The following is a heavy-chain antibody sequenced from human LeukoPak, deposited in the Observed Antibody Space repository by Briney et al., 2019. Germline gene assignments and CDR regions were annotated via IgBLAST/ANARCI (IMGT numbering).Heavy chain of an antibody. V-gene: IGHV3-23*01. CDR2: ISGSGGST. J-gene: IGHJ3*02. CDR1: GFGVSVHH. D-gene: IGHD3-10*01. Sequence: GGSLRLSCAVSGFGVSVHHMAWVRQAPGKGLEWVSAISGSGGSTYYADSVKGRFTISRDNSKNTLYLQMNSLRAEDTAVYYCAKDHYKLSVAANDAFDIWGQGTMVTVSS. CDR3: AKDHYKLSVAANDAFDI.